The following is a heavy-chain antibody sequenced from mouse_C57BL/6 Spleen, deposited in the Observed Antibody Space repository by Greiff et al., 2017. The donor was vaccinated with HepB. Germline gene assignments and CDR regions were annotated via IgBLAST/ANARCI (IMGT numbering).Heavy chain of an antibody. Sequence: VQLQQSGPGLVAPSQSLSITCTVSGFSLTSYGVHWVRQPPGKGLEWLVVIWSDGSTTYNSALKSRLSISKDNSKSQVFLKMNSLQTDDTAMYYCARGWLPSYYAMDYWGQGTSVTVSS. J-gene: IGHJ4*01. D-gene: IGHD2-3*01. CDR1: GFSLTSYG. CDR3: ARGWLPSYYAMDY. CDR2: IWSDGST. V-gene: IGHV2-6*03.